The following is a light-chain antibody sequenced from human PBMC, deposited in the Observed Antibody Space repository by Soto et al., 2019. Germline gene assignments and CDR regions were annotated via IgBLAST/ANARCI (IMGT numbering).Light chain of an antibody. CDR1: QSVSSN. Sequence: IVMTHSPATLSVSPGERATLSCRASQSVSSNLAWYEQKPGQAPRLLIYGAFTRATGIPARFSGSGSGTEFTLTISSLQSEDFAVYYCQQYNNWPPITFGQGTRLEIK. J-gene: IGKJ5*01. V-gene: IGKV3-15*01. CDR2: GAF. CDR3: QQYNNWPPIT.